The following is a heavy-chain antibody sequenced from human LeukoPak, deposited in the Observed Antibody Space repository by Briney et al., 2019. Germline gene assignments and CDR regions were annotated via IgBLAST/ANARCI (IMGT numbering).Heavy chain of an antibody. CDR2: INQDESKK. V-gene: IGHV3-7*01. Sequence: GGSLRLSCAASGFSFSNDWMCWVRQAPGKGLEWVANINQDESKKYYVDSVKGRFTISRDNAKNSLYLQMSSLKAEDTAVYYCARDHAYRTDYWGQGTLVTVSS. D-gene: IGHD2-2*01. CDR1: GFSFSNDW. CDR3: ARDHAYRTDY. J-gene: IGHJ4*02.